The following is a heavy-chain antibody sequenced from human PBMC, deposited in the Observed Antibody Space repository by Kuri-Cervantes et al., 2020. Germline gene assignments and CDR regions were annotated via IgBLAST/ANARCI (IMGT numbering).Heavy chain of an antibody. D-gene: IGHD2-2*01. CDR1: GFTFSSYS. Sequence: LSLTCAASGFTFSSYSMNWVRQAPGKGLEWVSYISSSSSTIYYADSVKGRFTISRDNAKNSLYLQMNSLRAEDTAVYYCASPPDIVVVPAATLSRPWFDPWGQGTLVTVSS. CDR3: ASPPDIVVVPAATLSRPWFDP. CDR2: ISSSSSTI. J-gene: IGHJ5*02. V-gene: IGHV3-48*01.